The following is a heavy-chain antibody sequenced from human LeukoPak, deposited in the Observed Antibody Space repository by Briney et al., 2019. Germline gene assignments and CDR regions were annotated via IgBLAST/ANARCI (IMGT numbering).Heavy chain of an antibody. Sequence: QPGGSLRFSCAVSGFNFRDHWMHWVRQAPGKGLVWVSRIKGDGSVTVYADSVKGRFTISRDNAKNTLYLQMNSLRVEDTAVYYCARSDWFDPWGQGTLVTVSS. CDR1: GFNFRDHW. V-gene: IGHV3-74*01. CDR3: ARSDWFDP. J-gene: IGHJ5*02. CDR2: IKGDGSVT. D-gene: IGHD3-3*01.